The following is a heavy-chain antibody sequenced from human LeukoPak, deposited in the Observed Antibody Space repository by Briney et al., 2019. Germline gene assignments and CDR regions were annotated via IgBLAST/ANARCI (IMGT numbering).Heavy chain of an antibody. CDR1: GGTFSSYT. J-gene: IGHJ5*02. Sequence: ASVKVSCKASGGTFSSYTISWVRQAPGQGLEWMGRIIPILGIANYAQKFQGRVTITADKSTSTAYMELSSLRSEDTAVYYCARSHSRAVPAANPLWGWFDPWGQGTLVTVSS. CDR3: ARSHSRAVPAANPLWGWFDP. D-gene: IGHD2-2*01. V-gene: IGHV1-69*02. CDR2: IIPILGIA.